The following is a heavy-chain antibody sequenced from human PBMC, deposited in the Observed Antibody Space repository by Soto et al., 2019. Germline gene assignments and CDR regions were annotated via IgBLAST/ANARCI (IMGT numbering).Heavy chain of an antibody. CDR1: GFSLSTSGVG. CDR3: AHRGRHCSGTTCYHYFDS. CDR2: IFCDDDK. D-gene: IGHD2-2*01. J-gene: IGHJ4*02. V-gene: IGHV2-5*02. Sequence: QITLMESGPTLVKPTQTLTLTCTFSGFSLSTSGVGVGWIRQPPGKALACLAVIFCDDDKRYSPSLQSRLTITNDTSRNQLVITMANIDPVDTATYYFAHRGRHCSGTTCYHYFDSWGQGTLVTVSS.